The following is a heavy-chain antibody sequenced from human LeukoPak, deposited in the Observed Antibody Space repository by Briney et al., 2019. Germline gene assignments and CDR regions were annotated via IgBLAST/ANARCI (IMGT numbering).Heavy chain of an antibody. Sequence: PSETLSLTCTVSGASISSSYCAWIRQPAGEGLEWIGRISSGGSTTYNPSFKSRVTMSLDTSKKQFSLNLTSVTAADTAVYYCARDQTFYVSSGYYYVTYLQHWGQGILVTVSS. CDR2: ISSGGST. J-gene: IGHJ1*01. CDR3: ARDQTFYVSSGYYYVTYLQH. V-gene: IGHV4-4*07. D-gene: IGHD3-22*01. CDR1: GASISSSY.